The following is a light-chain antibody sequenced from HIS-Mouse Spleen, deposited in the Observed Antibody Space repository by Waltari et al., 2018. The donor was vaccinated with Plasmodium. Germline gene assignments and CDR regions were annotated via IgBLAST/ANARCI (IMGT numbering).Light chain of an antibody. J-gene: IGLJ2*01. CDR2: LNSDGSH. CDR3: QTWGTGMGV. Sequence: QLVLTQSPSASASLGASVKLTCTLSSGPSSYALAWHPQQPEKGPRYLMKLNSDGSHSKGDGIPDRFSGSSSGAERYLTISSLQSEDEADYYCQTWGTGMGVFGGGTKLTVL. CDR1: SGPSSYA. V-gene: IGLV4-69*01.